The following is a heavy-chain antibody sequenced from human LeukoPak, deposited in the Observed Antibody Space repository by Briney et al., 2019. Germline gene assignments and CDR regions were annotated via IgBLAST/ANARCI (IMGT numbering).Heavy chain of an antibody. D-gene: IGHD6-13*01. J-gene: IGHJ4*02. CDR2: ISGSGATS. Sequence: PGGSLRLSCAASGFTFSSYSMNWVRQAPGKGLEWVSTISGSGATSYYADSVKGRFTISRDNSKNTLFLQMNSLRAEDTAVYYCAKGGRGAAADYEAYYWGQGTLVTVSS. V-gene: IGHV3-23*01. CDR3: AKGGRGAAADYEAYY. CDR1: GFTFSSYS.